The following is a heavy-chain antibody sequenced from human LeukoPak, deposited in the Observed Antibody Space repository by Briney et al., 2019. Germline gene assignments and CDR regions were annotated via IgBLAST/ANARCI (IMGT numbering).Heavy chain of an antibody. D-gene: IGHD3-10*01. CDR1: GFTFSKHW. CDR2: INSDGSST. Sequence: GGSLRLSCAASGFTFSKHWMHWVRQAPGKGLVWVSRINSDGSSTSYADSVKGRFTISRDNAKNTVYLQMNSLRVEDTAMYYCARDPIYYGSGTFDPWGQGTLVTVSS. V-gene: IGHV3-74*01. CDR3: ARDPIYYGSGTFDP. J-gene: IGHJ5*02.